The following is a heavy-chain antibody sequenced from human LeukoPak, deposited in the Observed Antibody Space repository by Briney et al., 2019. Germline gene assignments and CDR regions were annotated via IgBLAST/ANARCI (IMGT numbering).Heavy chain of an antibody. CDR3: ARKENVYYYFDY. J-gene: IGHJ4*02. CDR1: GGSISSGGYY. CDR2: IYYSGST. Sequence: SETLSLTCTVSGGSISSGGYYWSWIRQHPGKGLEWIGYIYYSGSTYYNPSLKSRVTISVDTSKNQFSLKLSSVTAADTAVYYCARKENVYYYFDYWGQGTLVAVSS. D-gene: IGHD3-10*01. V-gene: IGHV4-31*03.